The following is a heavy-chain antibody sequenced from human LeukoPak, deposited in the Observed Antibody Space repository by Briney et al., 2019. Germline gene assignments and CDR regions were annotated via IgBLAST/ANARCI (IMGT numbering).Heavy chain of an antibody. CDR3: AREGPIPYHFDY. J-gene: IGHJ4*02. D-gene: IGHD2-2*02. CDR2: ISGSGNAI. V-gene: IGHV3-11*01. CDR1: GFTFTDYY. Sequence: GGSLRLSCAASGFTFTDYYMSWIRQAPGKGLEWLSYISGSGNAIYYADSVKGRFTVSRDNAKNSLDLQMNSLRAEDTAMYYCAREGPIPYHFDYWGQGTLVTVSS.